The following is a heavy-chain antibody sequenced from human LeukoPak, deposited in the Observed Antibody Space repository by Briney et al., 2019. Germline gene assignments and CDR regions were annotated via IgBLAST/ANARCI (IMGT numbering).Heavy chain of an antibody. CDR1: GFTFSSYS. V-gene: IGHV3-21*01. J-gene: IGHJ6*03. CDR3: ARIGYCRSTSCYAYSHIYYHMDV. CDR2: ISSSSSYI. D-gene: IGHD2-2*01. Sequence: PGGSLRLSCAASGFTFSSYSMNWVRQAPGKGLEWVSSISSSSSYIYYADSVKGRFTISRDNAKNSLYLQMNSLRAEDTAVYYCARIGYCRSTSCYAYSHIYYHMDVWDKGTTVSVAS.